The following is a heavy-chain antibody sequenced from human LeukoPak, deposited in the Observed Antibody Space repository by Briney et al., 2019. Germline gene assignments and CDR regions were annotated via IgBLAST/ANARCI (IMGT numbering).Heavy chain of an antibody. CDR3: AAHNYGDGRGFDY. Sequence: ASVKVSCKASGYTFTGYYMHWVRQAPGQGLEWMGWINPNSGGTNYAQKFQGRVTMTRDTSFSTAYMELSRLRSDDTAVYYCAAHNYGDGRGFDYWGQGTLVTVSS. CDR2: INPNSGGT. CDR1: GYTFTGYY. V-gene: IGHV1-2*02. J-gene: IGHJ4*02. D-gene: IGHD4-17*01.